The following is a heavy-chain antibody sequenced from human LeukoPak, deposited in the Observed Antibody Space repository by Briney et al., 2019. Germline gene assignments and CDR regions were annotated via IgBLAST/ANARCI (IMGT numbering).Heavy chain of an antibody. V-gene: IGHV3-53*01. CDR2: IYSDNT. CDR3: ARRAGAYSHPYDY. CDR1: GFTLSTYA. D-gene: IGHD4/OR15-4a*01. Sequence: GGSLRLSCAASGFTLSTYAMSWVRQAPGKGLEWVSFIYSDNTHYSDSVKGRFTISRDNSKNTLYLQMNSLRAEDTAVYYCARRAGAYSHPYDYWGQGTLVTVSS. J-gene: IGHJ4*02.